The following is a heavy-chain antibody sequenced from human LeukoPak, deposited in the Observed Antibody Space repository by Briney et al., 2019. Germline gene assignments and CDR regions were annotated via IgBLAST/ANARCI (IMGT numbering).Heavy chain of an antibody. Sequence: GGSLRLSCAASGFTFSSYSMNWVRQAPGKGLEWVSSISSSSSYIYYADSVKGRFTISRDNAKNSLYLQMNSLRAEDTAVYYCAKESRGITIFGVVRAVHPNFDYWGQGTLVTVSS. J-gene: IGHJ4*02. D-gene: IGHD3-3*01. CDR3: AKESRGITIFGVVRAVHPNFDY. CDR2: ISSSSSYI. V-gene: IGHV3-21*04. CDR1: GFTFSSYS.